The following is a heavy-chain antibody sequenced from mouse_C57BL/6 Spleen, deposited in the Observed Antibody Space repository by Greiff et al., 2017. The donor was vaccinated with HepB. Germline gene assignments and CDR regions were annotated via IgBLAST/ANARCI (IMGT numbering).Heavy chain of an antibody. J-gene: IGHJ2*01. CDR2: ISNGGGST. CDR1: GFTFSDYY. CDR3: ARRAEGYFDY. Sequence: EVQRVESGGGLVQPGGSLKLSCAASGFTFSDYYMYWVRQTPEKRLEWVAYISNGGGSTYYPDTVKGRFTISRDNAKNTLYLQMSRLKSEDTAMYYCARRAEGYFDYWGQGTTLTVSS. V-gene: IGHV5-12*01.